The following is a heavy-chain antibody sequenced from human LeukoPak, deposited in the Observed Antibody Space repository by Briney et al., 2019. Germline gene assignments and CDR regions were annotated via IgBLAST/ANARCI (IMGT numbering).Heavy chain of an antibody. J-gene: IGHJ3*02. CDR2: ISSSSSYI. Sequence: GRSLRLSCAASGFTFSSYSMNWVRQAPGKGLEWVSSISSSSSYIYYADSVKGRFTISIDNAKNSLYLQMNSLRAEDTAVYYCARAGEGGDDAFDIWGQGTMVTVSS. D-gene: IGHD7-27*01. V-gene: IGHV3-21*01. CDR3: ARAGEGGDDAFDI. CDR1: GFTFSSYS.